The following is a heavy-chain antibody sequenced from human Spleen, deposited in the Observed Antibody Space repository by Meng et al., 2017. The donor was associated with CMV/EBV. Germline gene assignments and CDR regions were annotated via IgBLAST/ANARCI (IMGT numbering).Heavy chain of an antibody. CDR2: IKQDGSEN. J-gene: IGHJ3*01. CDR1: GFTFSHAW. CDR3: VKDGGVPATMYFALDV. D-gene: IGHD2-2*01. V-gene: IGHV3-7*01. Sequence: GESLKISCASSGFTFSHAWMSWVRQAPGKGLEWVANIKQDGSENYYVDSVKGRFTISRDNFRKTLYLEMNSLRAEDTALYYCVKDGGVPATMYFALDVWGRGTMVTVSS.